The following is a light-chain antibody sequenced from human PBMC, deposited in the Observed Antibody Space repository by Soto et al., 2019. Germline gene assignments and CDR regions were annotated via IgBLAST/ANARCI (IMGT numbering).Light chain of an antibody. Sequence: KQSAAALSISPGERATLSCRTSQSIGSNLAWYQQKPGQAPRLLIYGASSRATGIPDRFSGSGSGTDFTLTISRLEPEDFALYYCQEHASLFGQGRRLEIK. CDR3: QEHASL. CDR2: GAS. J-gene: IGKJ5*01. V-gene: IGKV3-20*01. CDR1: QSIGSN.